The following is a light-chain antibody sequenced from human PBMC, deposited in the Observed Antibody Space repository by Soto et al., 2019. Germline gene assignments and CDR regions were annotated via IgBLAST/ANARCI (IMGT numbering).Light chain of an antibody. CDR3: QQRSDWPLT. CDR2: DAS. CDR1: QSLSSS. J-gene: IGKJ4*01. V-gene: IGKV3-11*01. Sequence: EIVLTQSPATLSLSPGERATLSCRASQSLSSSLAWYQQKRGQAPMLLIYDASNRATGIPARFSGSGSGTDFTLSISSLEPEDFAVYYCQQRSDWPLTFGGGTKVEIK.